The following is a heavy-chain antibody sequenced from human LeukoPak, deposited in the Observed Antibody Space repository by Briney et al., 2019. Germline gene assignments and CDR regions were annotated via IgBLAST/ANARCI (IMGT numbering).Heavy chain of an antibody. Sequence: SETLSLSPVLSLRSVCLANGRSGTQPAGQGLEWIGRIYTSGSTNYNPSLKSRVTMSVDTSKNQLSLKLSPVTAADTAVYFWAPSRGAYFPGYCYLGSDYWGRGTLVTVSS. CDR2: IYTSGST. CDR1: LRSVCLAN. V-gene: IGHV4-4*07. CDR3: APSRGAYFPGYCYLGSDY. D-gene: IGHD2-21*02. J-gene: IGHJ4*01.